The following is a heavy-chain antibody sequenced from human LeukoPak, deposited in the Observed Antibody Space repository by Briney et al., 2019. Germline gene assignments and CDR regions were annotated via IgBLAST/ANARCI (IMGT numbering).Heavy chain of an antibody. CDR1: GGSFSGYY. CDR2: INHSGST. Sequence: SETLSLTCAVYGGSFSGYYWSWIRQPPGKGLEWIGEINHSGSTNYNPPLKSRVTISVDTSKNQFSLKLSSVTAADTAVYYCARGGNYYGSGSYYTGNVYFDYWGQGTLVTVSS. D-gene: IGHD3-10*01. V-gene: IGHV4-34*01. CDR3: ARGGNYYGSGSYYTGNVYFDY. J-gene: IGHJ4*02.